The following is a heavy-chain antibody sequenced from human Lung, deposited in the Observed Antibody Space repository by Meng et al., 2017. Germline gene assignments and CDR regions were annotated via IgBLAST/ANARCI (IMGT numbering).Heavy chain of an antibody. J-gene: IGHJ1*01. CDR1: GGSISSDGYY. CDR2: IYSRGST. Sequence: GPLEERGPGLVKPSQTLSLPCSVSGGSISSDGYYWTWIRQPAGKGLEWIGRIYSRGSTNYNPFLKSRVTISLDASKNQFSLELSSVTATDTAVYYCARDLSDSTGYYPFQHWGQGTLVTVSS. V-gene: IGHV4-61*02. CDR3: ARDLSDSTGYYPFQH. D-gene: IGHD3-22*01.